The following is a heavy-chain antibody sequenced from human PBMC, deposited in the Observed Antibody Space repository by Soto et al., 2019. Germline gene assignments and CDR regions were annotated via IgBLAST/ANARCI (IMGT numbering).Heavy chain of an antibody. CDR1: GGTFSSYA. J-gene: IGHJ5*02. Sequence: ASVKVSCKASGGTFSSYAISWVRQAPGQGLEWMGGIIPIFGTANYAQKFQGRVTITADESTSTAYMELSSLRSEDTAVYYCARRIPAATLGWFDPWGQGTLVTVSS. CDR3: ARRIPAATLGWFDP. V-gene: IGHV1-69*13. D-gene: IGHD2-2*01. CDR2: IIPIFGTA.